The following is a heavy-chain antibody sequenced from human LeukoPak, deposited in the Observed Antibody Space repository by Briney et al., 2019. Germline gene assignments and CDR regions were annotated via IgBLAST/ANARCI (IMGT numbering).Heavy chain of an antibody. Sequence: GESLKISCKGSGYSFTSYWIGWVRQLPGKGLEWMGIIYPGDSDTRYSPSFQGQVTISADKSICTAYLQWSSLKASDTAMYYCARLKKPDGSGSYSQYWGQGTLVTVSS. CDR1: GYSFTSYW. CDR2: IYPGDSDT. V-gene: IGHV5-51*01. CDR3: ARLKKPDGSGSYSQY. D-gene: IGHD3-10*01. J-gene: IGHJ4*02.